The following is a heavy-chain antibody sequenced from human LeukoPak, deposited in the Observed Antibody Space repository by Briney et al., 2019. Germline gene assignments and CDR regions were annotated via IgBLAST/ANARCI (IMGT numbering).Heavy chain of an antibody. CDR3: ARNIAAAGINWFDP. J-gene: IGHJ5*02. Sequence: SVKVSCKASGGTFSSYAISWVRQAPGQGLEWMGGIIPIFGTANYAQKFQGRVTITADESTSTAHMELSSLRSEDTAVYYCARNIAAAGINWFDPWGQGTLVTVSS. CDR1: GGTFSSYA. D-gene: IGHD6-13*01. CDR2: IIPIFGTA. V-gene: IGHV1-69*13.